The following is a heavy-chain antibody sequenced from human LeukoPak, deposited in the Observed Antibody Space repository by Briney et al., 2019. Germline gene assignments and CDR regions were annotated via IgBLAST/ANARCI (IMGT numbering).Heavy chain of an antibody. CDR3: AKAPVTSCRGAYCYPFDS. D-gene: IGHD2-21*01. J-gene: IGHJ4*02. CDR1: GFTFSSRDW. Sequence: GGSLRLSCAASGFTFSSRDWMTWVRQTPGKGLEWVAATSSSDAGTYHADSVRGRFTISRDNSKNTLYLQMNSLRAEDAAVYFCAKAPVTSCRGAYCYPFDSWGQGTLVTVSS. CDR2: TSSSDAGT. V-gene: IGHV3-23*01.